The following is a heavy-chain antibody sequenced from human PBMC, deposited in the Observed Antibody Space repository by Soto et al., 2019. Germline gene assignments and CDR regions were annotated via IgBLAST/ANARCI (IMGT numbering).Heavy chain of an antibody. CDR1: GASISSYY. D-gene: IGHD3-9*01. V-gene: IGHV4-59*01. Sequence: SETLSLTCSVSGASISSYYWTWIRQPPGGGLEWIGYMHHTQGTNDNPSLRGRVHMSIDTSMNQFSPRLTSVTAADTAVYYCARVPFVGYFDWLDPWGHGTLVTVSS. J-gene: IGHJ5*02. CDR3: ARVPFVGYFDWLDP. CDR2: MHHTQGT.